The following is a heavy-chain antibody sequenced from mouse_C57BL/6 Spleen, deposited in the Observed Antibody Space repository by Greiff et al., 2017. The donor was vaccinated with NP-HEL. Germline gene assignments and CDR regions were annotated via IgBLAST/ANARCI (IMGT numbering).Heavy chain of an antibody. Sequence: DVHLVESGGGLVKPGGSLKLSCAASGFTFSDYGMHWVRQAPEKGLEWVAYINSGSSTIYYADTVKGRFTISRDNAKNTLFLQMTSLRSEDTAMYYCARSITTVVADYAMDYWGQGTSVTVSS. J-gene: IGHJ4*01. CDR2: INSGSSTI. D-gene: IGHD1-1*01. CDR1: GFTFSDYG. CDR3: ARSITTVVADYAMDY. V-gene: IGHV5-17*01.